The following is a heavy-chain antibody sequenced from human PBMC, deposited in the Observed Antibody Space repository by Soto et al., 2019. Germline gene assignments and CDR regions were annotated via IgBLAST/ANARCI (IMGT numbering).Heavy chain of an antibody. Sequence: GGSLRLSCAASGFTFSSYAMHWVRQAPGKGLEWVAVISYDGSNKYYADSVKGRFTISRDNSKNALYLQMNSLRAEDTAVYYCARDGRSSSWRANYYGMDVWGQGTTVTVSS. CDR3: ARDGRSSSWRANYYGMDV. CDR2: ISYDGSNK. CDR1: GFTFSSYA. D-gene: IGHD6-13*01. V-gene: IGHV3-30-3*01. J-gene: IGHJ6*02.